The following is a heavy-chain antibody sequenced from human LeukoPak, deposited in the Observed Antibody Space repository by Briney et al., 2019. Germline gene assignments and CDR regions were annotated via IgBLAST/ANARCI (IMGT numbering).Heavy chain of an antibody. CDR2: ISSSGGST. D-gene: IGHD3-10*01. Sequence: GGSLRLSCAASGFTFSTYAMSWVRQAPGKGLEWVSSISSSGGSTSDADSVKGRFTISRDNSKNTMYLQMNSLKVEDTAVYYCAQGVRVLRGPHLVPWGQGALVTVSS. CDR1: GFTFSTYA. CDR3: AQGVRVLRGPHLVP. V-gene: IGHV3-23*01. J-gene: IGHJ5*02.